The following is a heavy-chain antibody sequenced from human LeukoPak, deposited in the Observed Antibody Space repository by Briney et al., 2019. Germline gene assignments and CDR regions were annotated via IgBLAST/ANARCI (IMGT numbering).Heavy chain of an antibody. Sequence: GRSLRLSCAASGFIFSSYAMHWVRQAPGKGLEWVAVISYDGSNKYYADSVKGRFTISRDNSKNTLYLQMNSLRAEDTAVYYCARTVVAIAVAGYFDYWGQGTLVTVSS. J-gene: IGHJ4*02. CDR3: ARTVVAIAVAGYFDY. CDR1: GFIFSSYA. D-gene: IGHD6-19*01. V-gene: IGHV3-30-3*01. CDR2: ISYDGSNK.